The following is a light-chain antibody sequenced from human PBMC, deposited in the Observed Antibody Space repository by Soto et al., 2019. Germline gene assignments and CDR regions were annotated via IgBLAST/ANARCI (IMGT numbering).Light chain of an antibody. CDR3: QQSYSTPQT. J-gene: IGKJ2*01. V-gene: IGKV1-39*01. CDR1: QSISSY. CDR2: AAS. Sequence: DIQMTQSPSSLSASVGDRVTITCRASQSISSYLNWYQQKPGKAPKLLIYAASSLQSGVPSRFSGSGSGTDFPLTISSLQPEDFATYYCQQSYSTPQTFGPGTKLEI.